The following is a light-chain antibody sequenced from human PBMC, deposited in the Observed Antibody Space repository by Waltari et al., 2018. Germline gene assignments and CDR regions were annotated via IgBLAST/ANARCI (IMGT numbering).Light chain of an antibody. J-gene: IGKJ2*01. Sequence: DIQMNQSPSSLSASVGDSFTMTCRASQSIINYLNWYQQKPGKAPKLLIYAASSLQSGVPSRFSGSGSGTDFTLTISSLQPEDFATYYCQQSYSIPPYTFGQGTKLEIK. V-gene: IGKV1-39*01. CDR3: QQSYSIPPYT. CDR2: AAS. CDR1: QSIINY.